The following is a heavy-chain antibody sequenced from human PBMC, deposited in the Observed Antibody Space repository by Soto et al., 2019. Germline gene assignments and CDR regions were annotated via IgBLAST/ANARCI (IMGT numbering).Heavy chain of an antibody. Sequence: PSETLSLTSTVSGGSISSSSYYWGWIRQPPGKGLEWIGSIYYSGSTYYNPSLKSRVTISVDTSKNQFSLKLSSVTAADTAVYYCARHERYYGSGSFWFDPWGQGTLVTVSS. J-gene: IGHJ5*02. CDR2: IYYSGST. CDR3: ARHERYYGSGSFWFDP. V-gene: IGHV4-39*01. CDR1: GGSISSSSYY. D-gene: IGHD3-10*01.